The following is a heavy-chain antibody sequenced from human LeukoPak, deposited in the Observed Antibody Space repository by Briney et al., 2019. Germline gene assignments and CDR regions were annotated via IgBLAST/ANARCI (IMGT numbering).Heavy chain of an antibody. CDR3: AKDRGDYTNWFDP. CDR1: GFTFSSYE. Sequence: GGSLRLSCAASGFTFSSYEMNWVRQAPGKGLEWVSYISSSGSTIYYADSVKGRFTISRDNAKSSLYLQMNSPRAEDTAIYYCAKDRGDYTNWFDPWGQGTLVTVSS. D-gene: IGHD4-17*01. CDR2: ISSSGSTI. J-gene: IGHJ5*02. V-gene: IGHV3-48*03.